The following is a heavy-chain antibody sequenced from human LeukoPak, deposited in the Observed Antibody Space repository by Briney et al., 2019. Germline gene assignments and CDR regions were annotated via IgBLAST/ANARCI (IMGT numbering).Heavy chain of an antibody. D-gene: IGHD2-2*01. J-gene: IGHJ5*02. Sequence: SETLSLTCTVSGGSISPYYWSWIRQPPGKGLEWIGYIYYSGSTNYNPSLKSRVTISVDTSKNQFSLKLSSVTAADTAVYYCAREIVVVPAAISVSWFDPWGQGTLVTVSS. CDR2: IYYSGST. V-gene: IGHV4-59*01. CDR1: GGSISPYY. CDR3: AREIVVVPAAISVSWFDP.